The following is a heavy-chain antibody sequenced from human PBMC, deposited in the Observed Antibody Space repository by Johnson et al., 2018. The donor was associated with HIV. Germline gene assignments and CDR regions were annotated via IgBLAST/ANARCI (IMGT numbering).Heavy chain of an antibody. J-gene: IGHJ3*02. CDR1: GFTVSSNY. CDR3: AKERQGAISVFALAGAFDI. V-gene: IGHV3-66*01. Sequence: MQLVESGGGLVQPGGSLRLSCAASGFTVSSNYMSWVRQAPGKGLEWVSVIYSGGGTYYEDSVKGRFTISRDNSKNTLYLQMNSLRAEDTAVYYCAKERQGAISVFALAGAFDIWGQGTMVTVSS. CDR2: IYSGGGT. D-gene: IGHD1-26*01.